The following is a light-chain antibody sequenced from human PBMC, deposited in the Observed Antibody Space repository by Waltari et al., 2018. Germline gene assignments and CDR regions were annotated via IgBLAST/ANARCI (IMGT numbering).Light chain of an antibody. J-gene: IGLJ2*01. CDR2: EVT. CDR3: SSYTLSSNLEV. CDR1: STDVDSYNY. V-gene: IGLV2-14*01. Sequence: QSALTQPASVSGSPGQSITISCTGTSTDVDSYNYVSWYQQHPGKAPKLISDEVTERPPGVSNRFYGSKSGNTASLPISGLQAEDEADYYCSSYTLSSNLEVFGVGTKLTVL.